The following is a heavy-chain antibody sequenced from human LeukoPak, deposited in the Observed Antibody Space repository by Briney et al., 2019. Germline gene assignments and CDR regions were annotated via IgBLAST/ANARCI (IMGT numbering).Heavy chain of an antibody. V-gene: IGHV3-30*18. CDR3: AKDRYTAMAYYFDY. D-gene: IGHD5-18*01. CDR2: ISYDGSNK. CDR1: GFTFSSYG. Sequence: PGGSLRLSCAASGFTFSSYGMHWVRQAPGKGLEWVAVISYDGSNKYYVDSVKGRFTISRDNAKNSLYLQMNSLRAEDTAVYYCAKDRYTAMAYYFDYWGQGTLVTVSS. J-gene: IGHJ4*02.